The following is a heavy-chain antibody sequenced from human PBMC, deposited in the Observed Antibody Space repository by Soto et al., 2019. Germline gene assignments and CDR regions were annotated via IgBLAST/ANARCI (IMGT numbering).Heavy chain of an antibody. V-gene: IGHV4-34*01. CDR3: AGVVVPAAHFDY. D-gene: IGHD2-2*01. J-gene: IGHJ4*02. CDR2: INHSGST. CDR1: GGSFSGYY. Sequence: SETLSLTCAVYGGSFSGYYWSWIRQPPGKGLEWIGEINHSGSTNYNPSLKSRVTISVDTSKNQFSLKLSSVTAADTAVYYCAGVVVPAAHFDYWGQGTLVTVSS.